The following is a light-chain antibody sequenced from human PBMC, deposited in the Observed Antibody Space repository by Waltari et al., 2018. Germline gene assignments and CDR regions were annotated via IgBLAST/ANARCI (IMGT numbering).Light chain of an antibody. CDR3: QQRSNWPRT. CDR1: QSVSSY. Sequence: EIVFTQSPATLSLSPGERATLSCRASQSVSSYLAWYQQMPGQAPRPLIHSASNRATGIPARFSGSGSGTDFTLTISSLEPEDFAVYYCQQRSNWPRTFGQGTKVEIK. V-gene: IGKV3-11*01. CDR2: SAS. J-gene: IGKJ1*01.